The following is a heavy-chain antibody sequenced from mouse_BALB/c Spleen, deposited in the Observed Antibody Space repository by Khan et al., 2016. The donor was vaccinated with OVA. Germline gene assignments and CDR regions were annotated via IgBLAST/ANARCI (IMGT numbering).Heavy chain of an antibody. CDR3: AREGHPGNYFDY. D-gene: IGHD2-1*01. CDR1: GFSLTSYG. J-gene: IGHJ2*01. V-gene: IGHV2-9*02. CDR2: IWSSGNT. Sequence: VQLQESGPGLVAPSQSLSITCTVSGFSLTSYGIQWLRQPPGKDLEWLGVIWSSGNTYYNSALMSRLSISTDNSTSQVLLKMNSLQTDDTAIYYCAREGHPGNYFDYWGQGTTLTVSS.